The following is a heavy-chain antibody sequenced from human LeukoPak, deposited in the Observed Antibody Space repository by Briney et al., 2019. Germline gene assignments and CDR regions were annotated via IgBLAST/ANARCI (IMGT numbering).Heavy chain of an antibody. Sequence: GASVKVSCKSSGYTFTSYGFSWVRQAPGQGLEWMGWISAYSGSTNYAQKFQGRVTMTTDTSTSTAYVELRSLRSDDTAVYYCARILRQQLNDAFDIWGQGTMVTVSS. V-gene: IGHV1-18*01. D-gene: IGHD6-13*01. CDR1: GYTFTSYG. CDR3: ARILRQQLNDAFDI. J-gene: IGHJ3*02. CDR2: ISAYSGST.